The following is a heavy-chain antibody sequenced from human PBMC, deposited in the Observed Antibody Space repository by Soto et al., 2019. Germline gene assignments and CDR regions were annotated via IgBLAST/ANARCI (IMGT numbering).Heavy chain of an antibody. J-gene: IGHJ4*02. V-gene: IGHV3-23*01. D-gene: IGHD6-19*01. CDR2: ISGSGEGT. CDR3: AKDYSSGSYYFDY. Sequence: EVQLLESGGGLVQPGGSLRLSCAPSGFTFRSYAMSWVRQGQGRGLEWVSGISGSGEGTYYADSVKGRFTISRDNSKNTLYLQMNSLRAEDTAVYYCAKDYSSGSYYFDYWGQGTLVTVSS. CDR1: GFTFRSYA.